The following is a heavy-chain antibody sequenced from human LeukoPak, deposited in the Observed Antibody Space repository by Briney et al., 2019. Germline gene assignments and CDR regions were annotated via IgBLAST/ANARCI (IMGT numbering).Heavy chain of an antibody. V-gene: IGHV4-34*01. Sequence: SETLSLTCAVYGGSLSGYYWNWIRQPPGKGLEWIGEINHSGSTNYNPSLKSRVTISVDTSKNQFSLKLSSVTAADTAVYYCARTPIVVVPGYFDYWGQGTLVTVSS. CDR1: GGSLSGYY. J-gene: IGHJ4*02. CDR3: ARTPIVVVPGYFDY. D-gene: IGHD3-22*01. CDR2: INHSGST.